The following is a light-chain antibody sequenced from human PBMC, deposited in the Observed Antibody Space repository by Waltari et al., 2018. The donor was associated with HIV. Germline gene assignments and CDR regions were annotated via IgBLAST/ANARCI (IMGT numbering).Light chain of an antibody. CDR3: SSYTRSSTLNVV. V-gene: IGLV2-14*03. CDR2: DGS. Sequence: QSALTQPASVSGSPGQSITISCTGTSSDVGGYNYVSWYQQHPGKAPKLMIYDGSNRPSGVSNRFSGSKSGDTAFLTISGVQAEDEADYYCSSYTRSSTLNVVFGGGTKLTVL. J-gene: IGLJ2*01. CDR1: SSDVGGYNY.